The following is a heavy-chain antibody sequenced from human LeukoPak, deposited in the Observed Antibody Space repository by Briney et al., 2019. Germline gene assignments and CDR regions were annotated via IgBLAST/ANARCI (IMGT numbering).Heavy chain of an antibody. Sequence: SSETLSLTCTVSGGSISSYYWSWIRQPPGKGLEWIGYIYYSGSTNYNPSLKSRVTISVDTSKNQFSLKLSSVTAADTAVYYCARAQGFSDSSGPNYLDFWGQGILVTVSS. J-gene: IGHJ4*02. CDR3: ARAQGFSDSSGPNYLDF. V-gene: IGHV4-59*01. CDR2: IYYSGST. D-gene: IGHD3-22*01. CDR1: GGSISSYY.